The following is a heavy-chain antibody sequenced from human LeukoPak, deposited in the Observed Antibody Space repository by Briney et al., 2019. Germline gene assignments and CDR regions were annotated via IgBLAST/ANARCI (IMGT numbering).Heavy chain of an antibody. Sequence: GGSLRLSCAASGFTFSSYAMHWVRQAPGKGLEYVSAISSNGGSTYYANSVKGRFTISRDNSKNTLYLQMGSLRAEDMAVYYCARDSSSGRTNYYFDYWGQGTLVTVSS. CDR2: ISSNGGST. CDR1: GFTFSSYA. D-gene: IGHD6-6*01. CDR3: ARDSSSGRTNYYFDY. V-gene: IGHV3-64*01. J-gene: IGHJ4*02.